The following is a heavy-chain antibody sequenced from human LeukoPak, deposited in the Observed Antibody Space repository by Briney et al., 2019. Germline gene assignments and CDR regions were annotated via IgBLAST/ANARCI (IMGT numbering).Heavy chain of an antibody. D-gene: IGHD3-22*01. CDR2: ISYDGSNK. CDR1: GFTFSSYA. V-gene: IGHV3-30-3*01. J-gene: IGHJ4*02. Sequence: GGSLRPSCAASGFTFSSYAMHWVRQAPGKGLEWVAVISYDGSNKYYADSVKGRFTISRDNSKNTLYLQMNSLRAEDAAVYYCARGTYYYDSSGYYYGELDYWGQGTLVTVSS. CDR3: ARGTYYYDSSGYYYGELDY.